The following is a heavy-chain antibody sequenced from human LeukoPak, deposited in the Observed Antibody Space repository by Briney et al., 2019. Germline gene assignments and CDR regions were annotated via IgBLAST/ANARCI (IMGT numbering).Heavy chain of an antibody. D-gene: IGHD3-3*01. V-gene: IGHV1-69*13. J-gene: IGHJ5*02. Sequence: SVKVSCKASGGTFSSYAISWVRQAPGQGLEWMGGIIPIFGTANYAQKFQGRVTITADESTSTAYMELSSLRSEDTAVYYCARSLERITIFGVVIIPVDGPWGQGTLVTVSS. CDR2: IIPIFGTA. CDR3: ARSLERITIFGVVIIPVDGP. CDR1: GGTFSSYA.